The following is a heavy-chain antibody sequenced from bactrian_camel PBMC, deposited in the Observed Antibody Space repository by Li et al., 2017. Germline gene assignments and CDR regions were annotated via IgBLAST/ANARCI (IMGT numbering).Heavy chain of an antibody. CDR2: VDTDGST. J-gene: IGHJ6*01. CDR1: AYTPANVR. D-gene: IGHD1*01. CDR3: AAAHLCSDGHCNFGCLHDFTS. Sequence: QVQLVESGGGSVQAGGSLRLSCAFDAYTPANVRMAWFRQAPGKKREGVAAVDTDGSTLYADSVKGRFTISGDNAENTKYLQMNSLKPEDTGVYYCAAAHLCSDGHCNFGCLHDFTSWGQGTQVTVS. V-gene: IGHV3S53*01.